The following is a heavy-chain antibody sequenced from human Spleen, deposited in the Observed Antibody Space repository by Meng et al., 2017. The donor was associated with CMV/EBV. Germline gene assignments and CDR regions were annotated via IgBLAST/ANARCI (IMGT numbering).Heavy chain of an antibody. V-gene: IGHV4-34*01. Sequence: RPPPGKGVEGVAAIRRSGCGKSNPSRKRRVTISVDTSNSQFSVELRSVTAADAAVYYCARAKGSIPRSKLIGSRRARDQYYYVDVWGQGTTVTVSS. CDR2: IRRSGCG. J-gene: IGHJ6*02. D-gene: IGHD2-2*01. CDR3: ARAKGSIPRSKLIGSRRARDQYYYVDV.